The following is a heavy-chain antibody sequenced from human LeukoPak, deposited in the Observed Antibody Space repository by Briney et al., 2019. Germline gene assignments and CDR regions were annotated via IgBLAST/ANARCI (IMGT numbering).Heavy chain of an antibody. V-gene: IGHV1-69*05. Sequence: GASVKVSCKASGGTFSSYAISWVRQAPGQGLEWMGGIIPIFGTANYAQKFQGRVTITTDESTSTAYMELSSLRSEDTAVYYCARGYFDWLPYFLDYWGQGTQVTVSS. CDR2: IIPIFGTA. D-gene: IGHD3-9*01. J-gene: IGHJ4*02. CDR1: GGTFSSYA. CDR3: ARGYFDWLPYFLDY.